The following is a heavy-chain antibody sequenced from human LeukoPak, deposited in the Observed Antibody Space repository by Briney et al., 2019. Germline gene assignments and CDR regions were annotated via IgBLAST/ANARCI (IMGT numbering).Heavy chain of an antibody. CDR1: GYTLTEVS. CDR3: ARGSSYGFSMGY. Sequence: ASVKVSCKVSGYTLTEVSMHWVRQAPGKGLEWMGGFDPEDGETFYAQKLQDRVTMTTDTSTSTAYMELRSLRSDDTAVYYCARGSSYGFSMGYWGQGTLVTVSS. D-gene: IGHD5-18*01. CDR2: FDPEDGET. J-gene: IGHJ4*02. V-gene: IGHV1-24*01.